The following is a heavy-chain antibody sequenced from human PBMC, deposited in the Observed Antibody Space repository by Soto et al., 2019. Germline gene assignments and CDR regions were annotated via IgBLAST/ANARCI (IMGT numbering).Heavy chain of an antibody. V-gene: IGHV3-23*01. D-gene: IGHD2-2*02. CDR1: GFTFSSYA. CDR3: AKPPYTVSSAGRKSFDP. J-gene: IGHJ5*02. CDR2: ISATGTST. Sequence: PGGSLRLSCAASGFTFSSYAMTWVRQAPGKGLEWVSAISATGTSTYYADSVRDRFTVSRDNSKNTLFLVMDSLAVEDTAVYFCAKPPYTVSSAGRKSFDPWGQGTRVTVSS.